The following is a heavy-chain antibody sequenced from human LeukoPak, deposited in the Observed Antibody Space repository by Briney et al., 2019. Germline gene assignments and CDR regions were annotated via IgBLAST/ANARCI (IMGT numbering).Heavy chain of an antibody. J-gene: IGHJ3*02. CDR3: ARVHPTNYGDYVYGAFDI. CDR2: IYHSGST. V-gene: IGHV4-30-2*01. Sequence: SQTLPLTCAVSGGSISSGGYSWSWIRQPPGKGLEWIGYIYHSGSTYYNPSLKSRVTISVDRSKNQFSLKLSSVTAADTAVYYCARVHPTNYGDYVYGAFDIWGQGTMVTVSS. CDR1: GGSISSGGYS. D-gene: IGHD4-17*01.